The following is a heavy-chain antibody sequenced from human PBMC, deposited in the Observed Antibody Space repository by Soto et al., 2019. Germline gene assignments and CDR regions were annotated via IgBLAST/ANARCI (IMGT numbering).Heavy chain of an antibody. CDR2: ISGSGGST. D-gene: IGHD3-22*01. CDR3: AKAYYYDSSGQAPFDY. Sequence: PGGSLRLPCAASGCIFSSYRFRWVRQAPGKGLEWVSAISGSGGSTYYADSVKGRFTISRDNSKNTLYLQMNSLRAEDTAVYYCAKAYYYDSSGQAPFDYWGQGT. J-gene: IGHJ4*02. CDR1: GCIFSSYR. V-gene: IGHV3-23*01.